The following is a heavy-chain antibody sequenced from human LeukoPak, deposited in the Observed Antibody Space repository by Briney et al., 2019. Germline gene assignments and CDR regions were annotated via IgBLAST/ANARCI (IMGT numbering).Heavy chain of an antibody. CDR1: GGSFSGYY. CDR3: ARALAYGSGSPFLPLDY. J-gene: IGHJ4*02. CDR2: INHSGST. D-gene: IGHD3-10*01. Sequence: SETLSLTCAVYGGSFSGYYWSWIRQPPGKGLEWIGEINHSGSTNYNPSLKSRVTISVDTSKNQFSLKLSSVTAADTAVYYCARALAYGSGSPFLPLDYWGQGTLVTVSS. V-gene: IGHV4-34*01.